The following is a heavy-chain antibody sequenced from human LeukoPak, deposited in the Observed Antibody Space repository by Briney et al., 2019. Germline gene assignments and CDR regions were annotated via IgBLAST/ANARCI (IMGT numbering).Heavy chain of an antibody. CDR1: GFTFSNYW. J-gene: IGHJ4*02. V-gene: IGHV3-74*01. CDR3: AKYYDLLTGYYSPFDY. D-gene: IGHD3-9*01. Sequence: GGSLRLSCAASGFTFSNYWMHWVRQAPGKGLVWVSRINSDGSRTNYADSVKGRFTISRDNAKNTLYLQMNSLRAEDTAVYYCAKYYDLLTGYYSPFDYWGQGTLVTVSS. CDR2: INSDGSRT.